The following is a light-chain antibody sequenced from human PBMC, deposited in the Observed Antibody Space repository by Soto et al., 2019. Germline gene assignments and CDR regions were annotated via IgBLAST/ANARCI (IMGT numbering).Light chain of an antibody. CDR3: QQYGSSPYT. J-gene: IGKJ2*01. CDR2: GAS. CDR1: QSVSSSY. V-gene: IGKV3-20*01. Sequence: EIVLTQSPGTLSLSPGERATLSCRASQSVSSSYLAWYQQTPGQAPRLLIYGASSRATGIPDRFSGSESGTDFTLNISRLEPEDFAVYYCQQYGSSPYTFGQGTKLEIK.